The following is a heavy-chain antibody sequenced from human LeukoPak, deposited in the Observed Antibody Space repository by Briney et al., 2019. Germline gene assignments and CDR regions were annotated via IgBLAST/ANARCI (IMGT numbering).Heavy chain of an antibody. J-gene: IGHJ5*02. CDR2: ISYDGSNK. Sequence: GGSLRLSCAAYGFTFSSYDMHWVRQAPGKGLEWVAVISYDGSNKYYADSVKGRFTISRDNSKNTLYLQMNSLRAEDTAVYYCAREDEELQNWFDPWGQGTLVTVSS. CDR3: AREDEELQNWFDP. V-gene: IGHV3-30-3*01. CDR1: GFTFSSYD. D-gene: IGHD1-26*01.